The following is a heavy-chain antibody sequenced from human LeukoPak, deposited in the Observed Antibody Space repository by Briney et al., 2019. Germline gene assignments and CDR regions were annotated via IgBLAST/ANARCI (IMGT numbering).Heavy chain of an antibody. V-gene: IGHV3-30*04. CDR1: GFTFSSYA. J-gene: IGHJ1*01. CDR3: ARDIGGDINPLFGIQH. Sequence: PGGSLRLSCAASGFTFSSYAFYWVRQAPGKGLEWVAVISYDGSSRYYADSVKGRFTISRDNSKNTLFLQMNSLRAEDTAVYYCARDIGGDINPLFGIQHWGQGTLVTVSS. CDR2: ISYDGSSR. D-gene: IGHD1-26*01.